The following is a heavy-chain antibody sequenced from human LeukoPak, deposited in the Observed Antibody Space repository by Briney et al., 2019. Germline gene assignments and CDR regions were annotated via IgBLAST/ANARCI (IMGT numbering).Heavy chain of an antibody. CDR2: INPNSGGT. CDR3: ARARVRGSSAPYYYYMDV. D-gene: IGHD6-6*01. Sequence: ASVNVSCTASGYTFTGYYMHWVRQAPGQGFEWPGWINPNSGGTNYAQKFQGWVTMTRDTSISTAYMELSRLRSDDTAVYYCARARVRGSSAPYYYYMDVWGKGTTVTVSS. V-gene: IGHV1-2*04. CDR1: GYTFTGYY. J-gene: IGHJ6*03.